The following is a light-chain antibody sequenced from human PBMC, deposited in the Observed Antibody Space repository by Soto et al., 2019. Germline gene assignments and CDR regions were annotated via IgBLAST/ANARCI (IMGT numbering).Light chain of an antibody. CDR3: QQSYSTPRT. V-gene: IGKV1-39*01. CDR2: AAS. CDR1: QSMSGY. Sequence: DTQMTQSPSSLSASVGDRVTITCRASQSMSGYLNGYQEKPGKARKLRISAASSLQSGLPSRFSGSASGTDFTLTISSLHPEDFATYYSQQSYSTPRTFGPGTRWISN. J-gene: IGKJ1*01.